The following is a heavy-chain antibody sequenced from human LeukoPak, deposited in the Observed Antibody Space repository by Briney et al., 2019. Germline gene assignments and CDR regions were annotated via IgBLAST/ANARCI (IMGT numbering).Heavy chain of an antibody. D-gene: IGHD5-12*01. CDR3: ARDPGVVATRVPPF. J-gene: IGHJ4*02. CDR2: ISYDGSNK. Sequence: GGSLRLSCAASGFTFSSYAMHWVRQAPGRGLEWVAVISYDGSNKYYADSVKGRFTISRDNSKNTLYLQMNSLRAEDTAVYYCARDPGVVATRVPPFWGQGTLVTVSS. V-gene: IGHV3-30-3*01. CDR1: GFTFSSYA.